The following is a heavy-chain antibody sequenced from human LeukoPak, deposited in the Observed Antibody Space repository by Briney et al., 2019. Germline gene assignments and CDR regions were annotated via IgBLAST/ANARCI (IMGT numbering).Heavy chain of an antibody. J-gene: IGHJ4*02. CDR3: ARIKWELLGPFND. CDR1: GYTFTSNG. V-gene: IGHV1-18*01. D-gene: IGHD1-26*01. Sequence: ASVKVSCKASGYTFTSNGISWVRQAPGQGLEWMGWISTYNGNTNYAQKFQGRVTMTTDTSTSTAYMELRSLRSDDTAVYYCARIKWELLGPFNDWGQGTLVTVSS. CDR2: ISTYNGNT.